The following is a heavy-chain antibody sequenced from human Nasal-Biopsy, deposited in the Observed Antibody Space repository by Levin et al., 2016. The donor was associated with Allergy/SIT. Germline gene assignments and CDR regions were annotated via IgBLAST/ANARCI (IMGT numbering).Heavy chain of an antibody. J-gene: IGHJ3*02. Sequence: LRLSCSVSGASLRSTSYSWSWLRQPPGKALEWIGYIYHSGTTNYNPSLKSRVTMSVRTSENQLSLRLKSVTVADTAVYYCARDIRRDFRDYVRYAFDIWGQGAMVTVSS. CDR1: GASLRSTSYS. CDR3: ARDIRRDFRDYVRYAFDI. V-gene: IGHV4-30-2*01. CDR2: IYHSGTT. D-gene: IGHD3-10*02.